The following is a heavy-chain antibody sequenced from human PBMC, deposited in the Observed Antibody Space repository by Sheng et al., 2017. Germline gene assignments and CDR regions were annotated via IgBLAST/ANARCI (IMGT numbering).Heavy chain of an antibody. D-gene: IGHD6-13*01. CDR3: ARDGIAAAGTELVSDI. CDR2: IYSGGST. Sequence: ESGGGLIQPGGSLRLSCAASGFTVSSNYMSWVRQAPGKGLEWVSVIYSGGSTYYADSVKGRFTISRDNSKNTLYLQMNSLRAEDTAVYYCARDGIAAAGTELVSDIWGQGTMVTVSS. J-gene: IGHJ3*02. CDR1: GFTVSSNY. V-gene: IGHV3-53*01.